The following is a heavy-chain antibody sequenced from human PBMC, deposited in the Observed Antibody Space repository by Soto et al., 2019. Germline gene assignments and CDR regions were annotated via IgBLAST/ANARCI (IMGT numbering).Heavy chain of an antibody. J-gene: IGHJ4*02. CDR3: ASGIQLWLRRINNGYSG. D-gene: IGHD5-18*01. CDR2: IIPMFGTA. Sequence: GASVKVSCKAPGGTFSTYAISWVRQAPGQGLEWMGGIIPMFGTANYAQRFQDRVTITADESTNTVYMELSSLRSEDTAVYSCASGIQLWLRRINNGYSGWGQGTLVTVSS. V-gene: IGHV1-69*13. CDR1: GGTFSTYA.